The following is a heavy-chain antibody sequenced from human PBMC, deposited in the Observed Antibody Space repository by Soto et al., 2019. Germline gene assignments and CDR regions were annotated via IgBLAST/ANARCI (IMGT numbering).Heavy chain of an antibody. CDR2: IGCSGDKT. J-gene: IGHJ6*02. CDR1: GFSFSTYP. D-gene: IGHD4-17*01. Sequence: LRLSCAASGFSFSTYPMVWVRQAPVKRLEAFSSIGCSGDKTYYKDSVRGRFTISRDNSRNTVDLQMNSLRPEDTAVYYCAKILSTVTSYYYGMDAWGQGTKVTVSS. V-gene: IGHV3-23*01. CDR3: AKILSTVTSYYYGMDA.